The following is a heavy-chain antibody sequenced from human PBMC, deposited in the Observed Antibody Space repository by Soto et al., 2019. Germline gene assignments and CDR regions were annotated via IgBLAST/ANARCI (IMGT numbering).Heavy chain of an antibody. CDR1: GYTFTGHY. CDR2: IGPESGAT. V-gene: IGHV1-2*02. J-gene: IGHJ4*02. CDR3: AREASAVLALDY. D-gene: IGHD6-19*01. Sequence: ASVKVSCKASGYTFTGHYIHWVRQAPEQGPEWMGEIGPESGATRYAQKFQGRVTMTRDMSITTVYMELNNLSPDDTALYDCAREASAVLALDYWGQGTLVTVSS.